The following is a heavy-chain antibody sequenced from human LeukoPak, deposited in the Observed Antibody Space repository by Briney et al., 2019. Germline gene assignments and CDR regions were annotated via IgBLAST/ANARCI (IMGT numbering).Heavy chain of an antibody. CDR1: GFTFSSYA. J-gene: IGHJ4*02. D-gene: IGHD3-10*01. CDR3: AKDGRIRFGESN. V-gene: IGHV3-23*01. CDR2: ISGSGGST. Sequence: GGSLRLSCAASGFTFSSYAMSWVRQAPGKGLEGVSAISGSGGSTYYADSMKGRFTISRDNSKNTLYLQMNSLRAEDTAVYYCAKDGRIRFGESNWGQGTLVTVSS.